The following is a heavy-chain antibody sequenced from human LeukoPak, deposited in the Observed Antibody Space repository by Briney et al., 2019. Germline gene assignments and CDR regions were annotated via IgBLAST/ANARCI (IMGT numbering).Heavy chain of an antibody. V-gene: IGHV4-61*02. CDR3: ARGIDSSSWYNWFDP. J-gene: IGHJ5*02. CDR2: IYTSGST. CDR1: GGSISSGSYY. D-gene: IGHD6-13*01. Sequence: SSQTLSLTCTVSGGSISSGSYYWSWIRQPAGKGLEWIGRIYTSGSTNYNPSLKSRVTISVDTSKNQFSLKLSSVTAADTAVYYCARGIDSSSWYNWFDPYGQGTLVTVSS.